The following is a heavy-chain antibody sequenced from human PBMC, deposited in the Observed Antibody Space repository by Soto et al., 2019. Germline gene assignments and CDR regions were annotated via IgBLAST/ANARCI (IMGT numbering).Heavy chain of an antibody. V-gene: IGHV4-38-2*02. CDR1: NFSISSGYF. CDR3: LKDVVRSGTGDF. J-gene: IGHJ4*02. D-gene: IGHD1-1*01. Sequence: PSETLSLTCTVSNFSISSGYFWGWIRQPPGKGLEWIGSIYHNGNSHYNPSLKSRVTLSVDTSKNQLSLKVTSVTAADTAVYDCLKDVVRSGTGDFWGQGILVTVSS. CDR2: IYHNGNS.